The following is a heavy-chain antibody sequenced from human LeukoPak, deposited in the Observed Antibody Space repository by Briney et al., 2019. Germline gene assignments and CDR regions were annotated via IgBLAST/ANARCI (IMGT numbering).Heavy chain of an antibody. CDR2: ISSSSSYI. D-gene: IGHD3-22*01. CDR1: GFTFSSYS. V-gene: IGHV3-21*01. J-gene: IGHJ3*02. Sequence: GGSLRLSCAASGFTFSSYSMNWVRQAPGKGLEWVSSISSSSSYIYYADSVKARFTISRDNAKNSLCLQMNSLRAEDTAVYYCAPSLYYDKRPFAFDIWGQGTMVTVSS. CDR3: APSLYYDKRPFAFDI.